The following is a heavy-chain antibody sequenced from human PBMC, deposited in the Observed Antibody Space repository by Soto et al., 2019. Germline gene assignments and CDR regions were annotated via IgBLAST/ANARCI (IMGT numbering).Heavy chain of an antibody. D-gene: IGHD3-22*01. Sequence: QVQLQESGPGLVKPSETLSVTCTVSGGSIRGYYWSWIRQPAGKGLEWSGRMDTSGRTNYNPSLKSRVTMSPDNPKNQVALKLRSVTAADKAIYSCATMLDSGFYRPEGHYFYYGMDVWGQGTTVTVSS. J-gene: IGHJ6*02. CDR3: ATMLDSGFYRPEGHYFYYGMDV. CDR1: GGSIRGYY. CDR2: MDTSGRT. V-gene: IGHV4-4*07.